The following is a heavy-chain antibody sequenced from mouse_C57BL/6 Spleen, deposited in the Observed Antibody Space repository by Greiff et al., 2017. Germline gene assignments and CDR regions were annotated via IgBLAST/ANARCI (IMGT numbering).Heavy chain of an antibody. CDR1: GFTFSDYG. Sequence: DVKLVESGGGLVKPGGSLKLSCAASGFTFSDYGMHWVRQAPEKGLEWVAYISSGSSTIYYADTVKGRFTISRDKSKNTLFLQMASLTSEDTALYYCARRELYCGSSRSAMDYWGQGTSVTVSS. J-gene: IGHJ4*01. CDR3: ARRELYCGSSRSAMDY. V-gene: IGHV5-17*01. CDR2: ISSGSSTI. D-gene: IGHD1-1*01.